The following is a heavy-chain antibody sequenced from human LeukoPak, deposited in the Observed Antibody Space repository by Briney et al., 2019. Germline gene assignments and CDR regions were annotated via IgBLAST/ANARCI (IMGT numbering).Heavy chain of an antibody. V-gene: IGHV4-59*12. CDR3: AGGEIAVAAPWFDP. CDR1: GGSISSYY. J-gene: IGHJ5*02. D-gene: IGHD6-19*01. CDR2: IYYSGST. Sequence: SETLSLTCTVSGGSISSYYWSWIRQPPGKGLEWIGYIYYSGSTNYNPSLKSRVTISVDTSKNQFSLKLTSVTAADTAVYYCAGGEIAVAAPWFDPWGQGNLVTVSS.